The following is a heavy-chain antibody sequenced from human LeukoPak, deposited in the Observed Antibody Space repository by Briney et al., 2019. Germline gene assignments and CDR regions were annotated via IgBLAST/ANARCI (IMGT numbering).Heavy chain of an antibody. CDR2: ISTVSTYT. Sequence: GGSLRLTCAASGFTFSDYSINWVRQAPGKGLEWVSSISTVSTYTYYADSVRGRCSISRDNAKGLLYLQMSNLRDEDTGVYYCARDASGYFHYYYMDVWGKGTTVTVSS. CDR3: ARDASGYFHYYYMDV. D-gene: IGHD3-3*01. V-gene: IGHV3-21*01. CDR1: GFTFSDYS. J-gene: IGHJ6*03.